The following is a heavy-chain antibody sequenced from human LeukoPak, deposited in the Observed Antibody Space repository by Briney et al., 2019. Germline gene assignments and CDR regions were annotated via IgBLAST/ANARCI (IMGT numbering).Heavy chain of an antibody. J-gene: IGHJ4*02. D-gene: IGHD2-15*01. CDR3: ARDLNSGGSF. V-gene: IGHV3-53*01. CDR2: IHSGGNT. CDR1: GFIVSSSY. Sequence: GGSLRLSCAASGFIVSSSYMSWVRQAPGKGLEWVSVIHSGGNTYYADSVKGRFTISRDNSKNTLYLQMNSLRAEDTAVYYCARDLNSGGSFWGQGTLVTVSS.